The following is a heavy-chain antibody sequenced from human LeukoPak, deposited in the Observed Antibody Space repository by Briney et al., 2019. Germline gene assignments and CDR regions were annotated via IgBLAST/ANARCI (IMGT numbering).Heavy chain of an antibody. CDR3: ARADGDYDSSGYYFRAFDI. V-gene: IGHV3-48*04. J-gene: IGHJ3*02. CDR1: GFTFSSYS. CDR2: ISSSSSTI. Sequence: GGSLRLSCAASGFTFSSYSMNWVRQAPGKGLEWVSYISSSSSTIYYADSVKGRFTISRDNAKNSLYLQMNSLRAEDTAVYYCARADGDYDSSGYYFRAFDIWGQGTMVTVSS. D-gene: IGHD3-22*01.